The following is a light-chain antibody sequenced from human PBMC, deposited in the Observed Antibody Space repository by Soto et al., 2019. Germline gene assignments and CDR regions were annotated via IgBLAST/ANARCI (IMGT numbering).Light chain of an antibody. V-gene: IGLV1-44*01. J-gene: IGLJ3*02. CDR1: SSNIGSNS. CDR2: YND. Sequence: QSVLTQPPSVSGTPGQRVTLSCSGSSSNIGSNSVNWYRHLPGTAPKLLIYYNDQRPSGVPDRFSGSKSGTSASLAISGLQSEDEADYYCAAWDDRLRGWVLSGGTKVTVL. CDR3: AAWDDRLRGWV.